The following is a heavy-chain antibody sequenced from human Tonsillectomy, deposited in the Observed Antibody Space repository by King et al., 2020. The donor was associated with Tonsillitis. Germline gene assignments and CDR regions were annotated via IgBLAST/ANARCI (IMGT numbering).Heavy chain of an antibody. V-gene: IGHV2-26*01. J-gene: IGHJ4*02. CDR1: GFSLTNTTMG. D-gene: IGHD1-1*01. Sequence: VTLKESGPVLVSPPDTLTLTCTVSGFSLTNTTMGVSWIRQPPGKALEWLAHIFSNDRKSYNTSLKTRVTLSKDPSKSQVALTMTNMDPVDTGTDYCERVRAIDKGNELNAGVRVDDWGQGSLVTV. CDR3: ERVRAIDKGNELNAGVRVDD. CDR2: IFSNDRK.